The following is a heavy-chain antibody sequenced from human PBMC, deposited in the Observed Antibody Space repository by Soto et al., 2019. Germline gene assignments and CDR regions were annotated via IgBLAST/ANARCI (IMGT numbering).Heavy chain of an antibody. J-gene: IGHJ4*02. Sequence: GGSLRLSCAASGFTFSSYAMSWVRQAPGKGLEWVSAISGSGGSTYYADSVKGRFTISRDNSKNTLYLQMNSLRAEDTAVYYCAKDDTTIPGGLNPNNYFDYWGQGTLVTVSS. CDR3: AKDDTTIPGGLNPNNYFDY. V-gene: IGHV3-23*01. D-gene: IGHD1-26*01. CDR2: ISGSGGST. CDR1: GFTFSSYA.